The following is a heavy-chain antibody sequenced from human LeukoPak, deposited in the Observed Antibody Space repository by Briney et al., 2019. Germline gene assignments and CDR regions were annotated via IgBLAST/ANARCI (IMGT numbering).Heavy chain of an antibody. CDR3: ARGKYYDSSGYNFDY. J-gene: IGHJ4*02. V-gene: IGHV4-38-2*02. CDR2: ISHSTST. CDR1: GFSISSRYY. Sequence: SETLSLTCTVSGFSISSRYYWGWIRQPPGKGPEWIGTISHSTSTYYNPSLNSRVTLSLDTSNNQFSLKLNSVTAADTAVYYCARGKYYDSSGYNFDYWGQGTLVTVSS. D-gene: IGHD3-22*01.